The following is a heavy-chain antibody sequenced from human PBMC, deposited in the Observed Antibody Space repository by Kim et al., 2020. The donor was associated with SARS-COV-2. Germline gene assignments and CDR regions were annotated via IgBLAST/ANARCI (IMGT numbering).Heavy chain of an antibody. V-gene: IGHV3-23*01. D-gene: IGHD3-9*01. CDR1: GFTFSSYA. J-gene: IGHJ4*02. CDR2: ISGSGGST. CDR3: ANSGTTYYDILTGYYNRPYFDY. Sequence: GGSLRLSCAASGFTFSSYAMSWVRQAPGKRLEWVSAISGSGGSTYYADSVKGRFTISRDNSKNTLYLQMNSLRAEDTAVYYCANSGTTYYDILTGYYNRPYFDYWGQGTLVTVSS.